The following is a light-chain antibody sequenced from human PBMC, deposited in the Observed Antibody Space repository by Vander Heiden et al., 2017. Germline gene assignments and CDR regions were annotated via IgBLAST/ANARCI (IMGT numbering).Light chain of an antibody. CDR2: DAS. CDR3: QQFNNYPHT. CDR1: QGISSA. J-gene: IGKJ4*01. V-gene: IGKV1D-13*01. Sequence: AIQFTHSPSSPSASVGDRVTITCRASQGISSALAWYQQKPGKAPKLLIYDASSLESGVPSRFSGSGSGTDFTLTISSLQPEDIATYYCQQFNNYPHTFGGGTKVEIK.